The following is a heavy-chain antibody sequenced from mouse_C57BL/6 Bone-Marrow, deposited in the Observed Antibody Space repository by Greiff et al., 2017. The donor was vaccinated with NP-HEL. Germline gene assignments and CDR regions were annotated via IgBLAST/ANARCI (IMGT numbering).Heavy chain of an antibody. CDR2: INSDGGST. CDR1: EYEFPSHD. J-gene: IGHJ3*01. CDR3: ARGVDYSNYVAWFAY. D-gene: IGHD2-5*01. V-gene: IGHV5-2*01. Sequence: EVKVVESGGGLVQPGESLKLSCESNEYEFPSHDMSWVRKTPEKRLELVAAINSDGGSTYYPDTMERRFIISRDNTKKTLYLQMSSLRSEDTALYYCARGVDYSNYVAWFAYWGQGTLVTVSA.